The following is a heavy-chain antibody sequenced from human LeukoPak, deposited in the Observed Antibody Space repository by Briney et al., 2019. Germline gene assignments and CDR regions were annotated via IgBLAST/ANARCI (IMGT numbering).Heavy chain of an antibody. CDR3: ARVGDYSNYRYYFDY. CDR1: GYTFTSYY. J-gene: IGHJ4*02. CDR2: INPSGGST. D-gene: IGHD4-11*01. V-gene: IGHV1-46*01. Sequence: GASVNVSCKASGYTFTSYYMHWVRQAPGQGLEWMGIINPSGGSTSYAQKFQGRVTMTRDTSTSTVYMELSSLRSDDTAVYYCARVGDYSNYRYYFDYWGQGTLVTVSS.